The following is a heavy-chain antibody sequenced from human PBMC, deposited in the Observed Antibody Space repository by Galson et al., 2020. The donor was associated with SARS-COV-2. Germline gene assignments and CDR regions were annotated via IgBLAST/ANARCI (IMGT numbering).Heavy chain of an antibody. CDR3: ARGQWYKRSRLPLEN. V-gene: IGHV4-4*02. Sequence: ASETLSLTCTVSGDSINSVHWWAWVRQPPGKGLQWIGEIYRSGASNYAPSLKSRLTLSLDKSKNSFSLNLTSVTAADTAFYYCARGQWYKRSRLPLENWGQGIQVTVSS. CDR2: IYRSGAS. J-gene: IGHJ4*02. CDR1: GDSINSVHW. D-gene: IGHD1-1*01.